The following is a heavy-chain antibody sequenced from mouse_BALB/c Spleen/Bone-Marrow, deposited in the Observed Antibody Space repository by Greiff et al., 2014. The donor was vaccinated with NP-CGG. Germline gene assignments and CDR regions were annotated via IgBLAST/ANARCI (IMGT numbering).Heavy chain of an antibody. CDR1: GYAFSSSW. D-gene: IGHD1-1*01. CDR3: ARSYYGSSYYFDY. J-gene: IGHJ2*01. Sequence: VQLKESGPELVKPGASVKISCKASGYAFSSSWMNWVKQRPGQGLEWIGRIYPGDGDTNYNGKFKGKATLTADKSSSTAYMQLSSLTSVDSAVYFCARSYYGSSYYFDYWGQGTTLTVSS. CDR2: IYPGDGDT. V-gene: IGHV1-82*01.